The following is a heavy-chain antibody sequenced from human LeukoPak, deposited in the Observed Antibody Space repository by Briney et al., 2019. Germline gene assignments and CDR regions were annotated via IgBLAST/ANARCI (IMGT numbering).Heavy chain of an antibody. Sequence: ASVKVSCKASGYTFTSYGISWVRQAPGQGLVWMGWISAYNGNTNYAQKLQGRVTMTTDTSTSTAYMELRSLRSDDTAVYYCARDPLLPIAAAGTGFYYYYYMDVWGKGTTVTVSS. D-gene: IGHD6-13*01. V-gene: IGHV1-18*01. CDR1: GYTFTSYG. J-gene: IGHJ6*03. CDR3: ARDPLLPIAAAGTGFYYYYYMDV. CDR2: ISAYNGNT.